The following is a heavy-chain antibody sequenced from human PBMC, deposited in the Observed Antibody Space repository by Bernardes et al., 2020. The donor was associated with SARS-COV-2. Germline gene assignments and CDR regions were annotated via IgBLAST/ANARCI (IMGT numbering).Heavy chain of an antibody. Sequence: ASVKVSCKASGYTFTGYYMHWVRQAPGQGLEWMGWINPNSGGTNYAQKFQGWVTMTRDTSISTAYMELSRLRSDDTAVYYCARARRRYCSGGSCYSGWFDPWGQGTLVTVSS. D-gene: IGHD2-15*01. CDR3: ARARRRYCSGGSCYSGWFDP. V-gene: IGHV1-2*04. J-gene: IGHJ5*02. CDR1: GYTFTGYY. CDR2: INPNSGGT.